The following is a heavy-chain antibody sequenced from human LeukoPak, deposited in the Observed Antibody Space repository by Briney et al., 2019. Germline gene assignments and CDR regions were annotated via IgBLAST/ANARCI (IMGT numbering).Heavy chain of an antibody. V-gene: IGHV3-21*01. CDR3: ARDEGFLGY. J-gene: IGHJ4*02. CDR2: ISSTSNYI. CDR1: GFTFSTYS. Sequence: GGSLSLSRVAPGFTFSTYSMNWVRQAPGKGLEWVSSISSTSNYIYYADSVKGRFTISRDNAKNSLYLQMNSLRVEDTAVYHCARDEGFLGYWGQGTLVTVSS. D-gene: IGHD7-27*01.